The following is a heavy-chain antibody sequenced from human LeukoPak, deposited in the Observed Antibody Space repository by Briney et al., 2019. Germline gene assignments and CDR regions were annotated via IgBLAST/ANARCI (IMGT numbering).Heavy chain of an antibody. D-gene: IGHD6-13*01. V-gene: IGHV4-34*01. Sequence: PSETLSLTCAVYGGSFSGYYWIWLRQPPGKGLEWIGEINHSGSTNYNPSLKSRVTISVDTSKNQFSLKLSSVTAADTAVYYCARIAAGVRSVHYGGEGTLVTVSS. CDR1: GGSFSGYY. CDR2: INHSGST. CDR3: ARIAAGVRSVHY. J-gene: IGHJ4*02.